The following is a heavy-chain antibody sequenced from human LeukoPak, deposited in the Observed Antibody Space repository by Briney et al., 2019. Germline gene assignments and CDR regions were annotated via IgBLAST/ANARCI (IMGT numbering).Heavy chain of an antibody. D-gene: IGHD3-22*01. CDR2: ISAYNGNT. J-gene: IGHJ6*02. V-gene: IGHV1-18*01. Sequence: ASVTVSFTASGYTFTIYGISWVRQAPGQGLEWMGWISAYNGNTNYAQKLQGRVTMTTDTSTSTAYMELRSLRSDDTAVYYCARDRVTMIVVAILGDYYYGMDVWGQGTTVTVSS. CDR3: ARDRVTMIVVAILGDYYYGMDV. CDR1: GYTFTIYG.